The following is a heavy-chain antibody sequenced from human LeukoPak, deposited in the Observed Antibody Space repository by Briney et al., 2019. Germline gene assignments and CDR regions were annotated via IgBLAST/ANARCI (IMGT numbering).Heavy chain of an antibody. D-gene: IGHD2-21*02. CDR1: GFTFSSYW. Sequence: GGSLRLSCAASGFTFSSYWMSWVRQAPGKGLEWVANIKQDGSEKYYVDSVKGRFTISRDNAKNSLYPQMNSLRAEDTAVYYCARVPVVVTARDAFDIWGQGTMVTVSS. V-gene: IGHV3-7*01. CDR2: IKQDGSEK. J-gene: IGHJ3*02. CDR3: ARVPVVVTARDAFDI.